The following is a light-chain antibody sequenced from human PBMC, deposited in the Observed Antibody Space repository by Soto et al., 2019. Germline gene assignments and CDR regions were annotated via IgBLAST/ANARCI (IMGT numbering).Light chain of an antibody. CDR1: QSISSW. CDR3: QQYNSYPPYA. V-gene: IGKV1-5*03. CDR2: EAS. J-gene: IGKJ2*01. Sequence: DIQMTQSPSTLSASVGGRVTITCRASQSISSWLAWYQQKPGKAPKLLIYEASSLESGVPSRLSGSGSGTQYTLTISRLQPDDFAPYGCQQYNSYPPYAFGQGTKLEIK.